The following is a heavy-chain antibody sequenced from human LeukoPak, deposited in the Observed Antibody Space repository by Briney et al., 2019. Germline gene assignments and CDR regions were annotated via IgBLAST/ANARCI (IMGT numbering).Heavy chain of an antibody. Sequence: ASVKVSCKASGYTFTSYYMHWVRQAPGQGLEWMGWINPNSGGTNYAQKFQGRVTMTRDTSISTAYMELSRLRSDDTAVYYCARAQYYYDSSGYGYWGQGTLVTVSS. J-gene: IGHJ4*02. CDR2: INPNSGGT. CDR3: ARAQYYYDSSGYGY. CDR1: GYTFTSYY. V-gene: IGHV1-2*02. D-gene: IGHD3-22*01.